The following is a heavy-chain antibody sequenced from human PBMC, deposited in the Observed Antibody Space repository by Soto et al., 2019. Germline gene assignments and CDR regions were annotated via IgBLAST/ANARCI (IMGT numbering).Heavy chain of an antibody. D-gene: IGHD3-22*01. CDR3: AREGDGSAFFSDF. J-gene: IGHJ4*02. Sequence: GGSLRLSCVASGFTFSDYNMNWVRQAPGKGLEWVSFISGRSNTIYYADSVKGRFTISRDNAKNSLYLLMNSLRAEDTAVYYCAREGDGSAFFSDFWGQGTLVTVSS. CDR2: ISGRSNTI. CDR1: GFTFSDYN. V-gene: IGHV3-48*01.